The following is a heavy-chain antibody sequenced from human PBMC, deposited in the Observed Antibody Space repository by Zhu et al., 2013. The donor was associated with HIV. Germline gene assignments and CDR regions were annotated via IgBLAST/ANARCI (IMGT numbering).Heavy chain of an antibody. Sequence: QVQLVQSGAEVKKPGASVKVSCKASGYTFTSYYMHWVRQAPGQGLEWMGIINPSGGSTSYAQKFQGRVTMTRDTSTSTVYMELSSLRSEDTAVYYCARGGEEVAARPKGMDVWGQGTTVTVSS. CDR2: INPSGGST. CDR3: ARGGEEVAARPKGMDV. J-gene: IGHJ6*02. V-gene: IGHV1-46*01. D-gene: IGHD6-6*01. CDR1: GYTFTSYY.